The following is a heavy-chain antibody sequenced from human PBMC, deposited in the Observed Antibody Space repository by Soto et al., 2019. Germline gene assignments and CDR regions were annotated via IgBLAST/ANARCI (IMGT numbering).Heavy chain of an antibody. CDR3: TTVRVADPALDH. CDR1: GFIFSNNG. J-gene: IGHJ4*01. Sequence: VGSLRLSCVGSGFIFSNNGMHWVRQTPGKGLEWVAFMSYDGGDTFYADSVKGRFTISRDNSKNTLFLHMSNLRAEDTAMYYCTTVRVADPALDHWGHGTLVTVSS. CDR2: MSYDGGDT. V-gene: IGHV3-30*02. D-gene: IGHD3-10*02.